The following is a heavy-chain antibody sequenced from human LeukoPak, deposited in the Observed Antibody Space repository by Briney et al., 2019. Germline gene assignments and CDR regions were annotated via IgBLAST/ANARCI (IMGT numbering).Heavy chain of an antibody. J-gene: IGHJ5*02. Sequence: GGSLRLSCAASGFTFSRYWIHWVRQAPGKGLEWVSYISGSGSTIYYADSVKGRFTISRDNAKNSLYLQMNSLRAEDTAVYYCARGAAAGISGWFDPWGQGTLVTVSS. CDR1: GFTFSRYW. CDR3: ARGAAAGISGWFDP. CDR2: ISGSGSTI. V-gene: IGHV3-48*04. D-gene: IGHD6-13*01.